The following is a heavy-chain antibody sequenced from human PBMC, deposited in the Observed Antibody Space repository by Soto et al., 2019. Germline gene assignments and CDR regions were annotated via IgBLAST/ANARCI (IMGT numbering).Heavy chain of an antibody. CDR3: ARGFGGIVATAFDY. V-gene: IGHV1-69*02. CDR2: IIPILGIA. Sequence: SVKVSCKASGGTFSSYTISWVRQAPGQGLEWMGRIIPILGIANYAQEFQGRVTITADKSTSTAYMELSSLRSEDTAVYYCARGFGGIVATAFDYWGQGTLVTVSS. D-gene: IGHD5-12*01. CDR1: GGTFSSYT. J-gene: IGHJ4*02.